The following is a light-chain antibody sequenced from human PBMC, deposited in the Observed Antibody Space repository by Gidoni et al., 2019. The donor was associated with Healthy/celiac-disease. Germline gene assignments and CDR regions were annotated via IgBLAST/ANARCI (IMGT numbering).Light chain of an antibody. V-gene: IGKV1-5*01. J-gene: IGKJ1*01. CDR1: QSISSR. CDR3: QQYNSYSWT. CDR2: DAS. Sequence: DIQMTQSPSTLSASVGDRVTITCRASQSISSRLAWYQQKPGKAPKLLIDDASSLESGVPSRFSGSGSGTEFTLTISSLQPDDFATYYCQQYNSYSWTFXQXTKVEIK.